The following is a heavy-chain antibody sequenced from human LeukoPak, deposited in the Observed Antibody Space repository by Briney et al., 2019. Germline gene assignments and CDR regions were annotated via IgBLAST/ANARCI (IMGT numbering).Heavy chain of an antibody. Sequence: GGSLRLSCAASGFTFSSYEMNWVRQAPGKGLECVSYISSSGGTISYADSVKGRFTISRDNAKSSLYLQMNSLRVEDTAIYYCARDRRLHQWGQGTLVTVSS. CDR2: ISSSGGTI. V-gene: IGHV3-48*03. J-gene: IGHJ1*01. CDR1: GFTFSSYE. CDR3: ARDRRLHQ.